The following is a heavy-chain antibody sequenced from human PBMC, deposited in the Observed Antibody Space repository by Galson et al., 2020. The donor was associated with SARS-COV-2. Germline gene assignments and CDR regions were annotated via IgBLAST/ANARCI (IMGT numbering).Heavy chain of an antibody. D-gene: IGHD1-26*01. J-gene: IGHJ4*02. V-gene: IGHV3-30*04. CDR2: ISSDGSNS. Sequence: GGSLRLSCAASGFTFSNYVMHWVRQAPGKGPEWVAVISSDGSNSFYADSLKGRFTISRDNSKSTLYLQMNSLRAEDTAVYYCARGGEWELPYYFDDGGQGTLVTVSS. CDR1: GFTFSNYV. CDR3: ARGGEWELPYYFDD.